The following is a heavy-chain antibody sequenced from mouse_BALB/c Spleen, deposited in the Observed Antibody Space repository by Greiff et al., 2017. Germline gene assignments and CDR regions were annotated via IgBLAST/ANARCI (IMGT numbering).Heavy chain of an antibody. CDR3: TNRYLYAMDY. CDR1: GYTFTSYW. V-gene: IGHV1-7*01. Sequence: VQGVESGAELAKPGASVKMSCKASGYTFTSYWMHWVNQRPGRGLEWIGYINPSTGYTEYNQKFKDKASLTADKSSSTAYLQLSSLTSEDSAVYYCTNRYLYAMDYWGQGTSVTVSS. D-gene: IGHD2-14*01. J-gene: IGHJ4*01. CDR2: INPSTGYT.